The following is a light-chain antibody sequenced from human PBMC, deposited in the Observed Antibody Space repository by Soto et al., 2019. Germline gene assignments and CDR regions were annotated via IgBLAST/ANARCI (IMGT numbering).Light chain of an antibody. CDR1: QSISSW. J-gene: IGKJ1*01. Sequence: DIQMTQSPSTLSASVGDRVTITCRASQSISSWLAWYQQKPGKAPKLLIYGASSFEGGVPSRFSGSGSGTEFTLTISSLQPDDSATYYCQQYNNYWTFGQGTKVDIK. V-gene: IGKV1-5*01. CDR3: QQYNNYWT. CDR2: GAS.